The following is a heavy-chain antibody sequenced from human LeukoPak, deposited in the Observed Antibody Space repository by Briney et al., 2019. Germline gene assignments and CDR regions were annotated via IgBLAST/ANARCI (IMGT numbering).Heavy chain of an antibody. V-gene: IGHV4-39*07. J-gene: IGHJ4*02. CDR2: LYYSGST. D-gene: IGHD6-13*01. Sequence: PSETLSLTCTVSGGSISSSTYYWGWIRQPPGKGLEWIGSLYYSGSTYYNPSLKSRVTISVDTSKNQFSLKLSSVTAADTAVYYCARNAPRYSSSWYIFDYWGQGTLVTVSS. CDR1: GGSISSSTYY. CDR3: ARNAPRYSSSWYIFDY.